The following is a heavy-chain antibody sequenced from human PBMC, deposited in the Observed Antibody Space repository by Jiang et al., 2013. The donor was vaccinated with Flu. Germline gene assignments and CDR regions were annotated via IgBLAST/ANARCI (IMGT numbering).Heavy chain of an antibody. CDR2: IYHSGST. V-gene: IGHV4-38-2*02. CDR1: GYSISSGYY. CDR3: ARDLSGSRGQPPRRVLFDY. D-gene: IGHD2-2*01. Sequence: PGLVKPSETLSLTCAVSGYSISSGYYWGWIRQPPGKGLEWIGSIYHSGSTYYNPSLKSRVTISVDTSKNQFSLKLSSVTAADTAVYYCARDLSGSRGQPPRRVLFDYWGQGTLVTVSS. J-gene: IGHJ4*02.